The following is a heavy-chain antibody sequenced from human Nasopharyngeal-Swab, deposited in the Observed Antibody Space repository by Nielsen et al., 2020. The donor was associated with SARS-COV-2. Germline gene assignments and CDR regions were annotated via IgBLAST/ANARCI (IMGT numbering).Heavy chain of an antibody. Sequence: GESLKIPCVTSGIHFSSHALSWVRPGPGKGLDWVSSISANGGNTYYADSVEGRVTISRDNAKNSLYLQMNSLRAEDTAVYYCARRPRSGWYDTDAFDIWGQGTMVTVSS. D-gene: IGHD6-19*01. CDR2: ISANGGNT. CDR3: ARRPRSGWYDTDAFDI. V-gene: IGHV3-23*01. J-gene: IGHJ3*02. CDR1: GIHFSSHA.